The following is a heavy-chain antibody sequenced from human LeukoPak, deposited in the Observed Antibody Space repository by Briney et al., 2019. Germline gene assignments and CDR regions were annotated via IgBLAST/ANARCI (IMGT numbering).Heavy chain of an antibody. J-gene: IGHJ4*02. CDR1: GGSISSGGYY. CDR2: IYYSGST. CDR3: ARESKDSSSGFFGY. V-gene: IGHV4-31*03. D-gene: IGHD6-13*01. Sequence: SQTLSLTCTVSGGSISSGGYYWSRIRQYPGKGLEWIGYIYYSGSTYYNPSLKSRVTISVDTSKNQFSLKLSSVTAADTAVYYCARESKDSSSGFFGYWGQGTLVTVSS.